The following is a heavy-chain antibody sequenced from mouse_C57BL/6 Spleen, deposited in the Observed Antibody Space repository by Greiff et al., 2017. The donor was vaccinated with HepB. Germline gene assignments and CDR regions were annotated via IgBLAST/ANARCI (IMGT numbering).Heavy chain of an antibody. Sequence: QVQLQQPGAELVKPGASVKLSCKASGYTFTSYWMHWVKQRPGQGLEWIGMIHPNSGSTNYNEKFKSKATLTVDKSASTAYMQLISLTSEDSAFYYCAIGVYYVSSYAIDYWGQGTSVTVSS. J-gene: IGHJ4*01. CDR2: IHPNSGST. V-gene: IGHV1-64*01. CDR1: GYTFTSYW. D-gene: IGHD1-1*01. CDR3: AIGVYYVSSYAIDY.